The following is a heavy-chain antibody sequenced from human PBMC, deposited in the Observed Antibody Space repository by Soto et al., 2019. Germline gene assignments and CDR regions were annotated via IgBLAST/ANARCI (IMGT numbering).Heavy chain of an antibody. D-gene: IGHD3-22*01. Sequence: PGGSLRLSCAASGFTFSSYGMHWVRQAPGKGLEWVAVISYDGSNKYYADSVKGRFTISRDNSKNTLYLQMNSLRAEDTAVYYCAKDPSSGYPDHGDFDYWGQGTLVTVSS. V-gene: IGHV3-30*18. CDR3: AKDPSSGYPDHGDFDY. CDR2: ISYDGSNK. J-gene: IGHJ4*02. CDR1: GFTFSSYG.